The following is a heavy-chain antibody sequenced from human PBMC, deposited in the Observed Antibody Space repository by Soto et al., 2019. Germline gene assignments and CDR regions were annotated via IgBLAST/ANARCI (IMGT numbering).Heavy chain of an antibody. V-gene: IGHV4-59*08. D-gene: IGHD6-19*01. CDR2: TDYSGDT. CDR1: SDSISSYY. CDR3: ARAVGDPLYYLDS. J-gene: IGHJ4*02. Sequence: QVQLQESGPGLVRPSETLSLTCTVSSDSISSYYWIWIRQSPGKGLEWIGYTDYSGDTNYNPSLKNRVTISGDTSKNQFSLRLSSVTAADTAVYYCARAVGDPLYYLDSWGQGTLVTVSS.